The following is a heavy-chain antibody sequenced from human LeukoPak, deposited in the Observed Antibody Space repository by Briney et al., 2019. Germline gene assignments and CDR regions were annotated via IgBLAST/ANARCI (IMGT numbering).Heavy chain of an antibody. J-gene: IGHJ4*02. CDR2: ISAYNGNT. Sequence: ASVKVSCKASGYTFTSYGISWVRQAPGQGLEWMGWISAYNGNTNYAQKLQGRVTMTTDTSTSTAYMELRSLRSDDTAVYYCAGDATVGSSWYPHYWGQGTLVTVSS. CDR1: GYTFTSYG. D-gene: IGHD6-13*01. V-gene: IGHV1-18*01. CDR3: AGDATVGSSWYPHY.